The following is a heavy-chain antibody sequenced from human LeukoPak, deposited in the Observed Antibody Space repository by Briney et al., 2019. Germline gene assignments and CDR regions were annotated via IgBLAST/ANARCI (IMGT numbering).Heavy chain of an antibody. CDR3: ARGPLTQYYYYYYYMDV. CDR1: GFTFSSYA. Sequence: PGGSLRLSCAASGFTFSSYAMHWVRQAPGKGLEYVSAISSNGGSTYYANSVKSRFTISRDNSKNTLYLQMGSLRAEDMAVYYCARGPLTQYYYYYYYMDVWGKGTTVTVSS. CDR2: ISSNGGST. J-gene: IGHJ6*03. D-gene: IGHD4/OR15-4a*01. V-gene: IGHV3-64*01.